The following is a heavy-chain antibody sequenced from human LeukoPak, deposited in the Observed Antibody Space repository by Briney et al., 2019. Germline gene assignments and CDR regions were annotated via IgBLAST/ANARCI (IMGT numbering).Heavy chain of an antibody. CDR1: GFTFSSYW. D-gene: IGHD3-10*01. CDR2: IKQGGSEK. V-gene: IGHV3-7*01. CDR3: ARVNMVRGVLWFYYYMDV. Sequence: GGSLRLSCVASGFTFSSYWMSWVRQAPGKGLEWVANIKQGGSEKYRVDSVKGRFTISRDNAKNSLSLQMNSLRAEDTAVYYCARVNMVRGVLWFYYYMDVWGKGTTVTVSS. J-gene: IGHJ6*03.